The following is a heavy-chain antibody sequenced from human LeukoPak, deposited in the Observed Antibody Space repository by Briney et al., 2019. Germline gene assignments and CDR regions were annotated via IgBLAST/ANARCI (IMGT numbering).Heavy chain of an antibody. CDR2: ISYSGRT. CDR3: ARDCSGGSCYGDYYHMDV. V-gene: IGHV4-39*07. D-gene: IGHD2-15*01. J-gene: IGHJ6*03. CDR1: DDSISSSTYY. Sequence: PSDTLSLTCIISDDSISSSTYYWGWIRQPPGKGLEWIGAISYSGRTYYDPSLKSRVNISFDASKNQFSLKMSSVTAADTAVYYCARDCSGGSCYGDYYHMDVWGKGTTVTVSS.